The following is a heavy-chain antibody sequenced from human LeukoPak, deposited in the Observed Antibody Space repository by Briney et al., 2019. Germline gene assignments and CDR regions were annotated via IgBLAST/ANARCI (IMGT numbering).Heavy chain of an antibody. J-gene: IGHJ3*02. D-gene: IGHD2-2*01. CDR1: GFTFSSYG. V-gene: IGHV3-33*01. CDR2: IWYDGSNK. CDR3: ARDDDEYCSSTPCRGGSFHI. Sequence: PGGSLRLSCAASGFTFSSYGMHWVRQAPGKGLEWVAVIWYDGSNKYYADSVKGRFTISRDNSKNTLYLQMNSLRAEDTALDYFARDDDEYCSSTPCRGGSFHIWGQGTMVTVSS.